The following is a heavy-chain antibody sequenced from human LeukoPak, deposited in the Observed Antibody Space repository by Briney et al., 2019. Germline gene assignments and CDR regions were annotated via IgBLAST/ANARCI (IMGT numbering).Heavy chain of an antibody. CDR1: GGSLSNYY. D-gene: IGHD4-23*01. V-gene: IGHV4-59*12. J-gene: IGHJ4*02. Sequence: SETLSLPRTVSGGSLSNYYWNCMPHSPGKTLEWIGCVYYKGTTNYNPSLTSRVTMSVDTSKNQFSLKLTSVTAADTALYYCARGGKATVVTMWGQGILVTVSS. CDR2: VYYKGTT. CDR3: ARGGKATVVTM.